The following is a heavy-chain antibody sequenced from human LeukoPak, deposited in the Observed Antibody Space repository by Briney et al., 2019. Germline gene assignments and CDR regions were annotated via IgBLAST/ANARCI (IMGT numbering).Heavy chain of an antibody. CDR3: AREAKVTRKITMIVVVTYYYYMDV. CDR1: GGSISSHY. J-gene: IGHJ6*03. Sequence: SETLSLTCTVSGGSISSHYWSWIRQPPGKGLEWIGYIYYSGSTNYNPSLKSRVTISVDTSKNQFSLKLSSVTAADTAVYYCAREAKVTRKITMIVVVTYYYYMDVWGKGTTVTVSS. D-gene: IGHD3-22*01. V-gene: IGHV4-59*11. CDR2: IYYSGST.